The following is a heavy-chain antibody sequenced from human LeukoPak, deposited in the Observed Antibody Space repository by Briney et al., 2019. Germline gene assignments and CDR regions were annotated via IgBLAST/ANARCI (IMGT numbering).Heavy chain of an antibody. CDR3: ATRGYSYGSGLFDY. CDR2: IWYDGSNK. D-gene: IGHD5-18*01. J-gene: IGHJ4*02. Sequence: GGSLRLSCAASGFTFSSYGMHWVRQAPGNGLEWVAVIWYDGSNKYYADSVKGRFTISRDNSKNTLYLQMNSLRAEDTAVYYCATRGYSYGSGLFDYWGQGTLVTVSS. V-gene: IGHV3-33*01. CDR1: GFTFSSYG.